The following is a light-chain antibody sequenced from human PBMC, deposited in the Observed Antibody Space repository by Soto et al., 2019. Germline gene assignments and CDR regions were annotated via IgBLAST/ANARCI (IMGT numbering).Light chain of an antibody. CDR1: QSVSNNY. Sequence: EIVVTQSPGTLSLSPGERATLSCRASQSVSNNYLAWYQQKPGQAPRLLIYAASSRATGIPDRVSGSGSGTDFTLTISRLEPEDFAVYYCQQYGSSPLTFGGGTKVDIK. V-gene: IGKV3-20*01. CDR3: QQYGSSPLT. J-gene: IGKJ4*01. CDR2: AAS.